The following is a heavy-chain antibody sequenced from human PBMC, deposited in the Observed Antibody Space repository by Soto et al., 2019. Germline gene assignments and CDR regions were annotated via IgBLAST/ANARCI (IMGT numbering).Heavy chain of an antibody. V-gene: IGHV3-30*18. CDR1: GFTFSSYG. D-gene: IGHD2-2*01. J-gene: IGHJ6*02. CDR2: ISYDGSNK. CDR3: AKDRQPFVVVPDPTGGMDV. Sequence: QVQLVESGGGVVQPGRSLRLSCAASGFTFSSYGMHWVRQAPGKGLEWVAVISYDGSNKYYADSVKGRFTISRDNSKNTQDLQMNSLRAEDTAVHYCAKDRQPFVVVPDPTGGMDVWGQGTTVTVSS.